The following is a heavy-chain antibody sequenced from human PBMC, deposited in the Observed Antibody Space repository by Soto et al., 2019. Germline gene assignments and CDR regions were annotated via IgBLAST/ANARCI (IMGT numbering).Heavy chain of an antibody. CDR1: GFTFSSYG. V-gene: IGHV3-30*18. CDR2: ISYDGSNK. Sequence: HPGGSLRLSCAASGFTFSSYGMHWVRQAPGKGLEWVAVISYDGSNKYYADSVKGRFTISRDNSKNTLYLQMNSLRAEDTAVYYCAKETGLSYPSFYYYYGMDVWGQGTTVTVSS. D-gene: IGHD1-1*01. CDR3: AKETGLSYPSFYYYYGMDV. J-gene: IGHJ6*02.